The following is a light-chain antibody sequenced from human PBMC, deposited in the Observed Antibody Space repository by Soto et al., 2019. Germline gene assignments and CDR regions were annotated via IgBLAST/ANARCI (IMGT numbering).Light chain of an antibody. CDR3: GAWDDSLNGWV. J-gene: IGLJ3*02. CDR1: SSNLGSNS. CDR2: SDN. Sequence: QSVLTQPPSASGTPGQRVTISCSGSSSNLGSNSVNWYQQVPGTAPKLLTSSDNQRPSGVPDRFSGSQSGTSASLAISGLQSEDEADYHCGAWDDSLNGWVFGGGTKLTVL. V-gene: IGLV1-44*01.